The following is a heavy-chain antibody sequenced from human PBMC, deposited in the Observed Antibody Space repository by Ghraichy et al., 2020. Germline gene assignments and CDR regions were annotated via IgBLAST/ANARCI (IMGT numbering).Heavy chain of an antibody. CDR2: IYYSGST. J-gene: IGHJ4*02. CDR1: GGSISSYY. D-gene: IGHD1-26*01. CDR3: ASQGAPDGNDY. V-gene: IGHV4-59*08. Sequence: ESLNISCTVSGGSISSYYWSWIRQPPGKGLEWIGYIYYSGSTNYNPSLKSRVTISVDTSKNQFSLKLSSVTAADTAVYYCASQGAPDGNDYWGQGTLVTVSS.